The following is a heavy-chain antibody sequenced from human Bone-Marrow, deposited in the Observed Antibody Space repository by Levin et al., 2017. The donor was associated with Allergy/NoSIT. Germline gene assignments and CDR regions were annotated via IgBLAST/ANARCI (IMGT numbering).Heavy chain of an antibody. CDR3: ARGEYGSGSYYFTY. V-gene: IGHV3-66*02. CDR1: GFTVSTHY. CDR2: IYSGGST. Sequence: GESLKISCAASGFTVSTHYMSWVRQAPGKGLEWVSVIYSGGSTYYADSVKGRFTISRDNSKNTLYLQMNSLRAEDTAVYYCARGEYGSGSYYFTYWGQGTLVTVSS. D-gene: IGHD3-10*01. J-gene: IGHJ4*02.